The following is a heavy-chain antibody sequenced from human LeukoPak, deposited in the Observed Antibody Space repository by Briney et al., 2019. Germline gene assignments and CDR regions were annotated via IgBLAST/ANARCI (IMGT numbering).Heavy chain of an antibody. CDR3: AKDSRYSGYDPFDY. D-gene: IGHD5-12*01. CDR2: ISGSGGST. CDR1: RFTFTSYA. J-gene: IGHJ4*02. Sequence: GGSLRLSCAASRFTFTSYAMSWVRQAPGKGLEWVSAISGSGGSTYYADSVKGRFTISRDNSKNTLYLQMNSLRAEDTAVYYCAKDSRYSGYDPFDYWGQGTLVTVSS. V-gene: IGHV3-23*01.